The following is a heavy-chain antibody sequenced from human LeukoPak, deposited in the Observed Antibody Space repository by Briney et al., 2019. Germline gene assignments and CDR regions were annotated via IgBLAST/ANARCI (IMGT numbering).Heavy chain of an antibody. D-gene: IGHD3-10*01. CDR2: IYTSGST. V-gene: IGHV4-4*07. CDR3: ARDNYGSGSFNY. CDR1: GGSIRDYF. J-gene: IGHJ4*02. Sequence: SETLSLTCTVSGGSIRDYFWSWIRQPAGKGLEWIGRIYTSGSTNYHPSLQSRVTMSVDTSRNELSLRLNSVTAADTAVYYCARDNYGSGSFNYWGRGTLVTVSS.